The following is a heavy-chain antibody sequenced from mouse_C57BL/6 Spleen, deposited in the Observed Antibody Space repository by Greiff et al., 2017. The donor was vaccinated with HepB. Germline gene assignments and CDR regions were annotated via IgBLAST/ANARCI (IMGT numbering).Heavy chain of an antibody. Sequence: VQRVESGAELARPGASVKLSCKASGYTFTSYGISWVKQSTGQGLEWIGEIYPRSGNTYYNEKFKGKATLTADKSSSTAYMELRSLTSEDSAVYFCARGGITTVVATDAMDYWGQGTSVTVSS. CDR2: IYPRSGNT. J-gene: IGHJ4*01. CDR1: GYTFTSYG. CDR3: ARGGITTVVATDAMDY. D-gene: IGHD1-1*01. V-gene: IGHV1-81*01.